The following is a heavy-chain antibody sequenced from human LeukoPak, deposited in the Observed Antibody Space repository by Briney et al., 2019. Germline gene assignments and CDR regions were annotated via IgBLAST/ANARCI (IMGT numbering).Heavy chain of an antibody. V-gene: IGHV3-72*01. Sequence: GGSLRLSCATSGFIFSDYYIDWVRQAPGKGLEWVGRSRNKANSYTTEYAASVKGRFTTSRDDSENTLQLQMSSLKTEDTAMYYCTRCSTGTRLYYFDYWGQGTLVTVSS. CDR3: TRCSTGTRLYYFDY. CDR1: GFIFSDYY. D-gene: IGHD1/OR15-1a*01. CDR2: SRNKANSYTT. J-gene: IGHJ4*02.